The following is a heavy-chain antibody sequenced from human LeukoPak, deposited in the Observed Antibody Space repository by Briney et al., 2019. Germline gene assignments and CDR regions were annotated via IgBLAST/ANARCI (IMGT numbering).Heavy chain of an antibody. D-gene: IGHD3-3*01. CDR1: GFTFTSCA. V-gene: IGHV3-23*01. Sequence: GGSLRLSCAASGFTFTSCAMSWFRQAPGKGLEWVSAISAGSDVIYYADSVKGRFTISRDNSKNTLYLQMNSLRAEDTAVYYCAKVAIFGVVIMYYFDCWGQGTLVTVSS. CDR3: AKVAIFGVVIMYYFDC. J-gene: IGHJ4*02. CDR2: ISAGSDVI.